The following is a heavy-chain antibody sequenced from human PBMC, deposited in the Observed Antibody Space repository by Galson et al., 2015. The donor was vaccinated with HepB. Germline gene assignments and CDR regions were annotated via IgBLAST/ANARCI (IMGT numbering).Heavy chain of an antibody. CDR1: GYTFTSYV. Sequence: SVKVSCKASGYTFTSYVISWVRQAPGQGLEWMGWISCYNDNTNYAQKFQGRVTMTTDTSTSTAYMELRSLRSDDTAVYYCARGAMSYYHDSGGYYWGQGTLVTVSS. J-gene: IGHJ4*02. V-gene: IGHV1-18*01. CDR3: ARGAMSYYHDSGGYY. CDR2: ISCYNDNT. D-gene: IGHD3-22*01.